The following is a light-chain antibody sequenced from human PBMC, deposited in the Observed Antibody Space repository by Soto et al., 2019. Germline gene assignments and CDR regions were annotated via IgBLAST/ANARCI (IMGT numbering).Light chain of an antibody. CDR1: RSISSF. CDR3: QQRANWPPLT. Sequence: EIVLTQSPATLSLSPGERATLSCRASRSISSFLAWYQQKPGQAPRLLIYDTFNRATGIPARFSGSGSGTDVTLTSSGLEPEDFAVYYWQQRANWPPLTFGGGTKVEI. J-gene: IGKJ4*01. CDR2: DTF. V-gene: IGKV3-11*01.